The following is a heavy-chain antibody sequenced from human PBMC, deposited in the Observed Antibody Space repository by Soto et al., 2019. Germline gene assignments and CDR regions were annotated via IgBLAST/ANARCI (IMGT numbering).Heavy chain of an antibody. V-gene: IGHV1-69*13. CDR3: ARVDYYDSSGYSPYYYGMDV. D-gene: IGHD3-22*01. CDR2: IIPIFGTA. J-gene: IGHJ6*02. Sequence: SVKFSCKASGGTFSSYAISWVRQAPGQGLEWMGGIIPIFGTANYAQKFQGRVTITADESTSTAYMELSSLRSEDTAVYYCARVDYYDSSGYSPYYYGMDVWGQGTTVTVSS. CDR1: GGTFSSYA.